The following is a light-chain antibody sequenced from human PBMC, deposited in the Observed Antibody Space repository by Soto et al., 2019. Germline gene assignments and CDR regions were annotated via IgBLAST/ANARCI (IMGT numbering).Light chain of an antibody. J-gene: IGKJ1*01. CDR1: QGIRKD. CDR3: QHYNSYSEA. CDR2: DAS. V-gene: IGKV1-17*01. Sequence: DIQMTQSPSSLSASLGDRVTITCRESQGIRKDLGWYQQKPGKAPKRXIYDASSLESGVPSRFSGSGSGTEFTLTISSLQPDDFATYYCQHYNSYSEAFGQGTKVDI.